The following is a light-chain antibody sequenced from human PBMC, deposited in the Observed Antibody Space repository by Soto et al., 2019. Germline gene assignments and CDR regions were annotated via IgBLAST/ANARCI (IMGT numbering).Light chain of an antibody. V-gene: IGKV3D-15*01. J-gene: IGKJ5*01. CDR1: QSVSSN. CDR2: GAS. CDR3: QQYNNWPPLT. Sequence: EIVMTQSPATLSVSPGERATLSCRASQSVSSNLAWYQQKLGQAPRLLIYGASTRATGIPARFSGSGSGTEFILTISSLQSEDFAVYYCQQYNNWPPLTFGQGTRLE.